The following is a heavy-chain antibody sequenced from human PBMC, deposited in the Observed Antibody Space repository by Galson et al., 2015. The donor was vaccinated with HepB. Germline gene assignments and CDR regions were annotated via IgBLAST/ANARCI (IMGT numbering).Heavy chain of an antibody. V-gene: IGHV5-51*03. CDR1: GYSFTSYW. J-gene: IGHJ2*01. Sequence: SGAEVKKPGESLKISCKGSGYSFTSYWIGWVRQMPGKGLEWMGIIYPGDSDTRYSPSFQGQVTISADKSISTAYLQWSSLKASDTAMNYCARRRHRYYDSSGYYYSRYWYFDLWGRGTLVTVSS. D-gene: IGHD3-22*01. CDR3: ARRRHRYYDSSGYYYSRYWYFDL. CDR2: IYPGDSDT.